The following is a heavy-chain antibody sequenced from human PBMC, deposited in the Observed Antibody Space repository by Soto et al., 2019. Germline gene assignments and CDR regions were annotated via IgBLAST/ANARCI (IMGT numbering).Heavy chain of an antibody. CDR2: INPNSGGT. Sequence: QVQLVQSGAEVKKPGASVKVSCKASGYTFTGYYMHWVRQAPGQGLEWMGWINPNSGGTNYAQKFQGWVTMTRDTSISTAYMELSRLRSDDTAVYYCARGYDFWSGYLSYFDYWGQGTLVTVSS. J-gene: IGHJ4*02. CDR1: GYTFTGYY. V-gene: IGHV1-2*04. CDR3: ARGYDFWSGYLSYFDY. D-gene: IGHD3-3*01.